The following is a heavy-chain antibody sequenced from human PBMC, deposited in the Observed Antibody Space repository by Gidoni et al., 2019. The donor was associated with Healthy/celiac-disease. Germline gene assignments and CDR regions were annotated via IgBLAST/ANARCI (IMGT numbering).Heavy chain of an antibody. CDR2: IFSNDEK. D-gene: IGHD6-13*01. CDR1: GFSLSNARMG. V-gene: IGHV2-26*01. CDR3: ARIWEQQPRHQVVHPFDY. J-gene: IGHJ4*02. Sequence: QVTLKESVPVLVKPTETLTLTCTVSGFSLSNARMGVSWSRHPPGKALEWLAHIFSNDEKSYSTSPKSRLTISKDTSKSQVVLTMTNMDPVDTATYYCARIWEQQPRHQVVHPFDYWGQGTLVTVSS.